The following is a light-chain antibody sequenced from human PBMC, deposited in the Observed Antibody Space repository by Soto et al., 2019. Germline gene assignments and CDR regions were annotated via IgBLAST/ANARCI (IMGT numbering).Light chain of an antibody. CDR1: QGLRDF. CDR3: QQFNVYPLT. Sequence: DIELTQSPSFLSASVGDRVTITCRASQGLRDFFAWYQQKPGQAPKLLIYGASTLHTGVPERFSGIASGTEFTLIISNLQAADFATYYCQQFNVYPLTFGGGTKVEIK. J-gene: IGKJ4*01. CDR2: GAS. V-gene: IGKV1-9*01.